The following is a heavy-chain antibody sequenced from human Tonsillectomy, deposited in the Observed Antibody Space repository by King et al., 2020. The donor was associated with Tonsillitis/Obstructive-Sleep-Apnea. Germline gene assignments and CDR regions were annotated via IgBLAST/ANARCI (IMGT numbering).Heavy chain of an antibody. CDR2: IKQDGSEK. CDR1: GFTFSSYW. V-gene: IGHV3-7*03. D-gene: IGHD2-15*01. Sequence: VQLVESGGGLVQPGGSLRLSCAASGFTFSSYWMSWVRQAPGKGLEWVANIKQDGSEKYYVDSVKGRFTISRDNAKNSLYLQMNSLRAEDTAVYYCARVRATDEVIVIYYFDSWGQGTLVTVSS. J-gene: IGHJ4*02. CDR3: ARVRATDEVIVIYYFDS.